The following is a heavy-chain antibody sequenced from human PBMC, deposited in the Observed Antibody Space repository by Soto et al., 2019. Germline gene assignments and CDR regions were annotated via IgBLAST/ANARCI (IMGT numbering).Heavy chain of an antibody. J-gene: IGHJ4*02. CDR3: AKDYYDTGGYSYFDY. D-gene: IGHD3-22*01. Sequence: PGGSLRLSCAASGFTFSSYAMSWVRQAPGKGLEWVSGISGSGGSTYYADSVKGRFTISRDNSKNTLYLQMNSLRAEDTAVYYCAKDYYDTGGYSYFDYWGQGTLVTVSS. CDR2: ISGSGGST. CDR1: GFTFSSYA. V-gene: IGHV3-23*01.